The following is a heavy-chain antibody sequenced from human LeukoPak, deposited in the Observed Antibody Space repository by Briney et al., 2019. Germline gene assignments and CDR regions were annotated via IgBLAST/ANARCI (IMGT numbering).Heavy chain of an antibody. CDR2: ISSSSSYI. D-gene: IGHD6-19*01. CDR1: GFTVSSHY. Sequence: PGGSLRLSCAASGFTVSSHYMSWFRQAPGKGLEWVSSISSSSSYIYYADSVKGRFTISRDNAKNSLYLQMNSLRAEDTAVYYCARGGSGWPTPIDYWGQGTLVTVSS. CDR3: ARGGSGWPTPIDY. V-gene: IGHV3-21*01. J-gene: IGHJ4*02.